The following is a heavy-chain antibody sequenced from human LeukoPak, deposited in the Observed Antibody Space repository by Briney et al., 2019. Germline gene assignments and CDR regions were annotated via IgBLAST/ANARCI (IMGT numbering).Heavy chain of an antibody. V-gene: IGHV3-53*01. CDR1: GFTVSSNY. CDR2: IFSGGST. Sequence: GGSLRLSCAASGFTVSSNYMSWVRQAPGKGLEWVSVIFSGGSTYYADSVKGRFTISRDNSKNTLYLQMNSLRAEDTAVYYCAREYCSCTSCYPAWGQGTTVTVSS. J-gene: IGHJ6*02. D-gene: IGHD2-2*01. CDR3: AREYCSCTSCYPA.